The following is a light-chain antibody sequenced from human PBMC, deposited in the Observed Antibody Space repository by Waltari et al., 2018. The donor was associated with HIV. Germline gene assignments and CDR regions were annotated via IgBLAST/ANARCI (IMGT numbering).Light chain of an antibody. CDR1: SSDVGGYKY. CDR3: SSYTSSRTPYYV. CDR2: DVS. J-gene: IGLJ1*01. V-gene: IGLV2-14*01. Sequence: QSALTQPASVSGSPGQSITISCTGTSSDVGGYKYVSWYHQHPGKAPKLMIYDVSTRPLGVSTRFSGSKSGNTASLTISGLRAEDEADYFCSSYTSSRTPYYVLGTGTEVTVL.